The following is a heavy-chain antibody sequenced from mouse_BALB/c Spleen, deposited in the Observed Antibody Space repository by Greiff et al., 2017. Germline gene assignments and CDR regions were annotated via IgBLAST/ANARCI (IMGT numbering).Heavy chain of an antibody. D-gene: IGHD2-3*01. Sequence: EVQGVESGGGLVQPGGSLRLSCATSGFTFTDYYMSWVRQPPGKALEWLGFIRNKANGYTTEYSASVKGRFTISRDNSQSILYLQMNTLRAEDSATYYCAREGGYYFFDYWGQGTTLTVSS. J-gene: IGHJ2*01. CDR1: GFTFTDYY. CDR2: IRNKANGYTT. CDR3: AREGGYYFFDY. V-gene: IGHV7-3*02.